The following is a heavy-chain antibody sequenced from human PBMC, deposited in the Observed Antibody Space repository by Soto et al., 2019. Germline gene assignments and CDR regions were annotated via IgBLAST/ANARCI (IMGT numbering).Heavy chain of an antibody. CDR1: GYTFTSYG. J-gene: IGHJ5*02. CDR2: ISAYNGNT. D-gene: IGHD3-3*01. V-gene: IGHV1-18*01. Sequence: ASVKVSCKESGYTFTSYGISWVRQAPGQGLEWMGWISAYNGNTNYAQKLQGRVTMTTDTSTSTAYMELRSLRSDDTAVYYCARDLGTRYYDFWSGYYTAWFDPWGQGTLVTVSS. CDR3: ARDLGTRYYDFWSGYYTAWFDP.